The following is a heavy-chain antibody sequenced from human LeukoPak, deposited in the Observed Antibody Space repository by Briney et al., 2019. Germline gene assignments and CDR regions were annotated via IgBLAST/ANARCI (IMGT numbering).Heavy chain of an antibody. V-gene: IGHV1-18*01. CDR1: GYTFTSYG. CDR3: VTMITFGGVSY. J-gene: IGHJ4*02. Sequence: ASVKVSCKASGYTFTSYGISWVRQAPGQGLEWVGWISVYNGNTDYAQKVQGRVTMTADTSTSTAYMEVRSLGSDDTAVYYCVTMITFGGVSYWGQGTLVTVSS. D-gene: IGHD3-16*01. CDR2: ISVYNGNT.